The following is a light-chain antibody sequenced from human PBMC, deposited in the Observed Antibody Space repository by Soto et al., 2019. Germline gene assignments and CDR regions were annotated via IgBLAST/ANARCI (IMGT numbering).Light chain of an antibody. CDR3: QQYNSYRA. Sequence: DILMTQSPSTLSASVGDTVTITCRASQSIDTWLAWHQQKPGRAPKLLISKASTLESGVPSRFSGSGSGTDFTLTISGLQPDDFAIYYCQQYNSYRAFGQGTKVDI. CDR2: KAS. CDR1: QSIDTW. V-gene: IGKV1-5*03. J-gene: IGKJ1*01.